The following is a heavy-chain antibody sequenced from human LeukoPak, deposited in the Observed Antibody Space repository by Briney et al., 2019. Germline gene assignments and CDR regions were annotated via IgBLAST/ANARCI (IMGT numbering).Heavy chain of an antibody. CDR3: ARDDSGYSYGVDY. CDR1: GGTFSSYA. V-gene: IGHV1-46*01. D-gene: IGHD5-18*01. CDR2: INPSGGST. J-gene: IGHJ4*02. Sequence: ASVKVSCKASGGTFSSYAISWVRQAPGQGLEWMGMINPSGGSTSYAQKFQGRVTMTRDTSTSTVYMELSSLRSEGTAVYYCARDDSGYSYGVDYWGQGTLVTVSS.